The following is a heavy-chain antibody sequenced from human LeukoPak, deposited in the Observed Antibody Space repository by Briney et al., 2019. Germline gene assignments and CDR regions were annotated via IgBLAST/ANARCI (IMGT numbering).Heavy chain of an antibody. J-gene: IGHJ4*02. CDR2: IKQDGSDK. CDR3: AGGSGWLIDS. D-gene: IGHD6-19*01. V-gene: IGHV3-7*05. Sequence: LGGCVRLSCAASGFTFSTYYMAWGRQAPGKGLEWVANIKQDGSDKVHVHSVKGRFTISRDNGANSLYLQMYSLRVEDTAVYYCAGGSGWLIDSWGRRPVLPVSS. CDR1: GFTFSTYY.